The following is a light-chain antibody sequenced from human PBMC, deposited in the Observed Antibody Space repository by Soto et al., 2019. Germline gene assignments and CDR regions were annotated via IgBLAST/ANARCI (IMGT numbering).Light chain of an antibody. J-gene: IGKJ5*01. CDR2: DAS. V-gene: IGKV1-9*01. CDR1: QGIANY. Sequence: DIQLTQSPSFLSASVGDRVTISCRASQGIANYLAWYQQKPGMAPNLLIFDASTFQGGVPSKFSGSGSGTEFTLTISSLQPEDFAIYYCQQYIGYPITFGQGTRLEIK. CDR3: QQYIGYPIT.